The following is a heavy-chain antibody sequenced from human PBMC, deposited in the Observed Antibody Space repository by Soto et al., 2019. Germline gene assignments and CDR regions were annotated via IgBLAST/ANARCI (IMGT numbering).Heavy chain of an antibody. J-gene: IGHJ5*02. CDR2: IIPILGIA. CDR3: ATPYGDYGSVWFDP. Sequence: QVQLVQSGAEVKKPGSSVKVSCKASGGTFSSYTISWVRQAPGQGLEWMGRIIPILGIANYAQKFQGRVTITADKSTSTAYMELSSLRSEDTAVYYCATPYGDYGSVWFDPWGQGTLVIVSS. D-gene: IGHD4-17*01. V-gene: IGHV1-69*02. CDR1: GGTFSSYT.